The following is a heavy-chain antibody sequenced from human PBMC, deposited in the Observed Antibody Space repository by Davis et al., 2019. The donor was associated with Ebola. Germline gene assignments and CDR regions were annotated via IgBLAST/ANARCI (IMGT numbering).Heavy chain of an antibody. V-gene: IGHV4-59*01. Sequence: SETLSLTCTASGGSISSSYWSRIRQPPGKVLEWNGYIYYSGSTNYNPSLKSRVTISVDTSKNQFSLKLSSVTAADTAVYYCASGKIFDRFDYWGQGTLVTVSS. J-gene: IGHJ4*02. CDR3: ASGKIFDRFDY. CDR2: IYYSGST. D-gene: IGHD2/OR15-2a*01. CDR1: GGSISSSY.